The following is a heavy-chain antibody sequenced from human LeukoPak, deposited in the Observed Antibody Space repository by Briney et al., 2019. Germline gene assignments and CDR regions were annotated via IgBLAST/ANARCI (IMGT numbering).Heavy chain of an antibody. Sequence: GESLRLSCAASGFTFSSYGMHWVRQAPGKGLEWVAFIRYDGSNTYYAGSVKGRFTISRDNAKNSLYLQMNSLRVEDTAVYYCAKLAKYFYGSETYYFFEHWGQGTPVTASS. CDR1: GFTFSSYG. V-gene: IGHV3-30*02. D-gene: IGHD3-10*01. CDR3: AKLAKYFYGSETYYFFEH. J-gene: IGHJ4*02. CDR2: IRYDGSNT.